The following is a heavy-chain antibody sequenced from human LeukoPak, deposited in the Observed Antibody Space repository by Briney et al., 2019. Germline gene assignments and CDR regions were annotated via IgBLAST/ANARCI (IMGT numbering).Heavy chain of an antibody. Sequence: ASVEVSCKASGYTFTSYGISWVRQAPGQGLEWMGWISAYNGNTNYAQKLQGRVTMTTDTSTSTAYMELRSLRSDDTAVYYCARAPPGIVGDYYYYYYMDVWGKGTTVTVSS. CDR2: ISAYNGNT. D-gene: IGHD1-26*01. J-gene: IGHJ6*03. V-gene: IGHV1-18*01. CDR1: GYTFTSYG. CDR3: ARAPPGIVGDYYYYYYMDV.